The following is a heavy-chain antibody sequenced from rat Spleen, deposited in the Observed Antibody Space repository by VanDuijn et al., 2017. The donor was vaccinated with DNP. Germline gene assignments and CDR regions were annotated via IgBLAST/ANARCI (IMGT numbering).Heavy chain of an antibody. V-gene: IGHV5-20*01. Sequence: EVQLAESGGGLVRPGRSLKLSCAASGFTFSDYFMAWVRPAPTKGLEWVASISYDGSDIYYRDSVKGRFTMSRDNAKSTLYLQMDSLRSEDTATYYCTREAFAYWGQGTLVTVSS. J-gene: IGHJ3*01. CDR2: ISYDGSDI. CDR3: TREAFAY. CDR1: GFTFSDYF.